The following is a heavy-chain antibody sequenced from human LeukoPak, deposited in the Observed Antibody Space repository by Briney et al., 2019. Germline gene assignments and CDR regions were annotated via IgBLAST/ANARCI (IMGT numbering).Heavy chain of an antibody. CDR3: ARGPDFYDSSGYYPI. Sequence: SETLSLTCAVYGGSFRNYYWSWIRHPPGNGLEWIGEINHSGSTKYNPSLKSRVTISVDRSKNQFSLKLSSVTAADTAVYYCARGPDFYDSSGYYPIWGQGTLVTVSS. CDR1: GGSFRNYY. CDR2: INHSGST. J-gene: IGHJ4*02. D-gene: IGHD3-22*01. V-gene: IGHV4-34*01.